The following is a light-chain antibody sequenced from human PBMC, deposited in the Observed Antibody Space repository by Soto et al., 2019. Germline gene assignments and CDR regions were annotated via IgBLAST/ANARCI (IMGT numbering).Light chain of an antibody. Sequence: QSALTQPRSVSGSPGQSVTISSTGTSSDVGGYNYVSWYQQHPGKAPKFMIYDVSKRPSGVPDRFSGSKSGNTASLTISGLQAEDEADYYCCSYAGSYTEVFGGGTKVTVL. V-gene: IGLV2-11*01. CDR3: CSYAGSYTEV. J-gene: IGLJ2*01. CDR1: SSDVGGYNY. CDR2: DVS.